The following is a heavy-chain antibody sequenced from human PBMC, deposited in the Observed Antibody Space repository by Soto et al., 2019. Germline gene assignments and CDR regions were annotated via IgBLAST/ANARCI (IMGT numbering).Heavy chain of an antibody. CDR2: IYWDDDK. J-gene: IGHJ4*02. V-gene: IGHV2-5*02. CDR3: ARTAWVLGYCSGGSCYALDY. D-gene: IGHD2-15*01. CDR1: GFSLSTSGVG. Sequence: QITLKESGPTLVKPTQTLTLTCTFSGFSLSTSGVGVGWIRQPPGKALEWLALIYWDDDKRYSPSLKSRLTINTYTSKNHVILTMTHIDPVHTATYYCARTAWVLGYCSGGSCYALDYWGQGTLVTVSS.